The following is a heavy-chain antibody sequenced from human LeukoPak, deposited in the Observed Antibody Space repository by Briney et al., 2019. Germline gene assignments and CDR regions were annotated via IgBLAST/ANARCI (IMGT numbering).Heavy chain of an antibody. Sequence: PSETLSLTCTVSGDSVSSYYWNWIRQPPGKGPEWIGYIHQSGSTNNNPSLRSRVTISVDTSKNQFSLKLSSVTAADTAVYYCARGTMTTVTYYFDYWGQGTLVTVSS. V-gene: IGHV4-59*02. CDR3: ARGTMTTVTYYFDY. D-gene: IGHD4-17*01. CDR1: GDSVSSYY. CDR2: IHQSGST. J-gene: IGHJ4*02.